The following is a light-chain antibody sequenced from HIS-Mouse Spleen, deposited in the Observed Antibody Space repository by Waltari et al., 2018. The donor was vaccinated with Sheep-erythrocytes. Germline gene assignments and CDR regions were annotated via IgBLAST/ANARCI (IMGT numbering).Light chain of an antibody. CDR2: DVS. J-gene: IGLJ1*01. Sequence: QSALTQPRSVSGSPRQSVTISCTGTSSDAGGYNYVSWYQQHPGKAPKLMIYDVSKRPSGVPDRFSGSKSGNTASLTISGLQAEDEADYYCCSYAGSYNHVFATGTKVTVL. CDR3: CSYAGSYNHV. V-gene: IGLV2-11*01. CDR1: SSDAGGYNY.